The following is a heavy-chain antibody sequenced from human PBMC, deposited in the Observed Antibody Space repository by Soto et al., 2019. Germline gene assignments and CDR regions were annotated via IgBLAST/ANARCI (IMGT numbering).Heavy chain of an antibody. CDR2: IYYSGST. D-gene: IGHD6-19*01. V-gene: IGHV4-59*01. Sequence: PSETLSLTCTVSGGSISSYYWSWIRQPPGKGLEWIGYIYYSGSTNYNPSLKSRVTISVDTSKNQFSLKLSSVTAADTAVYYCAGGSGWLTDYWGQGTLVTVSS. CDR1: GGSISSYY. CDR3: AGGSGWLTDY. J-gene: IGHJ4*02.